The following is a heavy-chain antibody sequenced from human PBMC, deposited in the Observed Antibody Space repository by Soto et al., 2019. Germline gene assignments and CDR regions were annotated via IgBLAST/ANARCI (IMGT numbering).Heavy chain of an antibody. CDR2: ISGSGGST. Sequence: GGSLRLSCAASGFTFSSYAMSWVRQAPGKGLEWVSAISGSGGSTYYADSVKGRFTISRDNSKNTLYLQMNSLRAEDTAVYYCARNPLRYFDWLLSPLDYWGQGTLVTVSS. V-gene: IGHV3-23*01. CDR3: ARNPLRYFDWLLSPLDY. CDR1: GFTFSSYA. D-gene: IGHD3-9*01. J-gene: IGHJ4*02.